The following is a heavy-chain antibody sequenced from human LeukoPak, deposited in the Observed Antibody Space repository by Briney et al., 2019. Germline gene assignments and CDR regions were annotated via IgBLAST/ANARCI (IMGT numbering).Heavy chain of an antibody. V-gene: IGHV3-23*01. J-gene: IGHJ4*02. CDR1: GFTFSSYA. CDR3: AKDDYGDYSFDY. D-gene: IGHD4-17*01. Sequence: PGGSLRLSCAASGFTFSSYAMSWVRQAPGKGLEWVSAISGSGGSTYYADSVKGRLTISRDNSKNTLYLQMNSLRAEDTAVYYCAKDDYGDYSFDYWGQGTLVTVSS. CDR2: ISGSGGST.